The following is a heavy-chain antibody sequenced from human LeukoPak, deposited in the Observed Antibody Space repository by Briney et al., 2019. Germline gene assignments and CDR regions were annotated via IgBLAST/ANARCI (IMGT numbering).Heavy chain of an antibody. J-gene: IGHJ4*02. V-gene: IGHV4-34*01. D-gene: IGHD3-10*01. CDR3: ARASRNYYGSGSYRLDY. CDR2: INHSGST. Sequence: SETLSLTCAVYGGSFSGYYWSWIRQPPGKGLEWIGEINHSGSTNYNPSLKSRVTISVDTSKNQFSLKLSSVTAADTAVYYCARASRNYYGSGSYRLDYWGQGTLVTVSS. CDR1: GGSFSGYY.